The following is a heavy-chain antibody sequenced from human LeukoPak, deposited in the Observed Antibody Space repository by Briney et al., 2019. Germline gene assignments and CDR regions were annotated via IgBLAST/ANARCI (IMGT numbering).Heavy chain of an antibody. CDR3: ATQLLWFGEKYYYYGMDV. J-gene: IGHJ6*02. V-gene: IGHV3-53*01. Sequence: GGSLRLSCAASGFTVSSNCMSWVRQAPGKGLEWVSVIYSGGSTYYADSVKGRFTISRDNSKNTLYLQMNSLRAEDTAVYYCATQLLWFGEKYYYYGMDVWGQGTTVTVSS. CDR2: IYSGGST. CDR1: GFTVSSNC. D-gene: IGHD3-10*01.